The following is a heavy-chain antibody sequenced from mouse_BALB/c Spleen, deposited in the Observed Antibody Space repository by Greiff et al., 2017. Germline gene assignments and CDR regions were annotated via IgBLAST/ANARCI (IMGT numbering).Heavy chain of an antibody. CDR1: GYSFTSYW. Sequence: QVQLQQSGPQLVRPGASVKISCKASGYSFTSYWMHWVKQRPGQGLEWIGMIDPSDSETRLNQKFKDKATLTVDKSSSTAYMQLSSPTSEDSAVYYSARSDYGSSYAYAMDYWGQGTSVTVSS. D-gene: IGHD1-1*01. J-gene: IGHJ4*01. CDR3: ARSDYGSSYAYAMDY. V-gene: IGHV1S126*01. CDR2: IDPSDSET.